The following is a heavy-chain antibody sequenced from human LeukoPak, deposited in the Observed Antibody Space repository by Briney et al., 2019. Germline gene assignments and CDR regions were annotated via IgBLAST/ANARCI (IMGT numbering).Heavy chain of an antibody. Sequence: GGSLRLSCAASGFTFSHYWMHWVRQAPGKGLVWVSRINSDGNTTSYADSVKGRFTISRDNAKNTLYVQMNSLRAEDTAVYYCARVASSSGWYYDYWGQGTLVTVSS. V-gene: IGHV3-74*01. J-gene: IGHJ4*02. CDR1: GFTFSHYW. D-gene: IGHD6-19*01. CDR2: INSDGNTT. CDR3: ARVASSSGWYYDY.